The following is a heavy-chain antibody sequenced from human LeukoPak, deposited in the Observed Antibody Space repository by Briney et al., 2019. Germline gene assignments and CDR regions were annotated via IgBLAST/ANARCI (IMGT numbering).Heavy chain of an antibody. CDR1: GFTFGSYW. CDR2: IKEDGSDK. J-gene: IGHJ4*02. V-gene: IGHV3-7*05. CDR3: GREKNLGT. D-gene: IGHD1-14*01. Sequence: GGSLRLSCAASGFTFGSYWMSWVRQAPGKRLDWVATIKEDGSDKHYVDSVKGRFTISRDNVKNSVYLQMNSLRAEDTAVYYCGREKNLGTWGQGTLVTVSS.